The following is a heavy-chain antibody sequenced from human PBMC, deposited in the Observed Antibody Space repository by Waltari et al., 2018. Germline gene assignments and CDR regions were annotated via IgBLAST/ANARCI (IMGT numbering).Heavy chain of an antibody. CDR3: ATGRTGGAAFDI. Sequence: QVQLVQSGAEVKTPGASVKVYCKVSGYTLTELSRHWVRQAPGKGLEWMGGFDPEDGEKIYAQKFQGRVTMTEDTSTDTAYMELSSLRSEDTAVYYCATGRTGGAAFDIWGQGTMVTVSS. D-gene: IGHD3-10*01. V-gene: IGHV1-24*01. CDR1: GYTLTELS. J-gene: IGHJ3*02. CDR2: FDPEDGEK.